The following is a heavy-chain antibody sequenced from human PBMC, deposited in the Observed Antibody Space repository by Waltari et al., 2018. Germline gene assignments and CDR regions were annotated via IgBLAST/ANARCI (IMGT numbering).Heavy chain of an antibody. J-gene: IGHJ1*01. D-gene: IGHD2-15*01. CDR1: GANIDSNY. CDR3: SRGGHPNS. Sequence: EVFLQQFGGGLVQPGGSLKLSCVVSGANIDSNYLNWLRQAPGKGLEWISVIFADGTTHYSDSVRGRFIISRDKSENTLYLQMNIVRPDYSSVYYCSRGGHPNSWGQGTLVTVSS. V-gene: IGHV3-66*02. CDR2: IFADGTT.